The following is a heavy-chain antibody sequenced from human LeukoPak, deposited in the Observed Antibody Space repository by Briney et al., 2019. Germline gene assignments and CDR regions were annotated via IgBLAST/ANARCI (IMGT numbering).Heavy chain of an antibody. CDR2: INHSGST. J-gene: IGHJ6*02. CDR3: ARAVYGMDV. CDR1: GGSFSGYY. Sequence: PSETLSLTCAVYGGSFSGYYWSWIRQPPGKGLEWIGEINHSGSTNYNPSLKSRVTISVDTSKNQFSLKLSSVTAADTAGYYCARAVYGMDVWGQGTTVTVSS. V-gene: IGHV4-34*01.